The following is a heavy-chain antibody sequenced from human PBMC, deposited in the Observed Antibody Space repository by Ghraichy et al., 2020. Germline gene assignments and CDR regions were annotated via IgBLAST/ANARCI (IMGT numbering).Heavy chain of an antibody. CDR1: GGSISGYY. Sequence: SETLSLTCTVSGGSISGYYWSWIRQPPGKGLEWIGYIYYSGSTNYNPSLKSRVTISVDTSKNQFSLKLSSVTAADTAVYYCARDLGGNNIDYWDQGTLVTVSS. D-gene: IGHD4-23*01. V-gene: IGHV4-59*01. CDR3: ARDLGGNNIDY. J-gene: IGHJ4*02. CDR2: IYYSGST.